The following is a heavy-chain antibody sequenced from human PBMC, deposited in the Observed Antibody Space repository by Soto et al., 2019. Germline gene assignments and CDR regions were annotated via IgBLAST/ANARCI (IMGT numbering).Heavy chain of an antibody. CDR1: GDSVSSNSAA. D-gene: IGHD2-8*01. J-gene: IGHJ6*02. CDR3: ARNPPKYCTNGVCHYYYYGMDV. Sequence: KTSETLSLTCAISGDSVSSNSAAWNWIRQSASRGLEWLGRTYYRSKWYNDYAVSVKSRITINPDTSKNQFSLQLNSVTPEDTAVYYCARNPPKYCTNGVCHYYYYGMDVWGQGTTVTVSS. CDR2: TYYRSKWYN. V-gene: IGHV6-1*01.